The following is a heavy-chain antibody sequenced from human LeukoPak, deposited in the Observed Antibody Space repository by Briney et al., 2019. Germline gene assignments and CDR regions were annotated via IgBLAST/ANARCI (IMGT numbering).Heavy chain of an antibody. V-gene: IGHV1-18*01. D-gene: IGHD3-10*01. CDR2: ISANDGNT. CDR1: GYTCTIYG. CDR3: ARESHVTREDY. J-gene: IGHJ4*02. Sequence: ASVTVSFKASGYTCTIYGISWVRQAPGQGLEWMGWISANDGNTDYPQKLQGRVTMTTDTSTSTAYMELRSLRSDDTAVYYCARESHVTREDYWGQGTLVTVSS.